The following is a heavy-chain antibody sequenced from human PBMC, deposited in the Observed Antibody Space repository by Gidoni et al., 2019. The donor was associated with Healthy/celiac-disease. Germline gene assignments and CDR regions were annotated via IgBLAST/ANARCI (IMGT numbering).Heavy chain of an antibody. CDR3: ARHLAEGDFDY. V-gene: IGHV4-39*01. D-gene: IGHD6-13*01. Sequence: QLQLQESGPGLVKPSETLSLTCTVSGGSISSSSYYWGWIRQPPGKGLEWSGSIYYSGSTYYNPSLKSRVTISVDTSKNQFSLKLSSGTAADTAVYYCARHLAEGDFDYWGQGTLVTVSS. CDR1: GGSISSSSYY. J-gene: IGHJ4*02. CDR2: IYYSGST.